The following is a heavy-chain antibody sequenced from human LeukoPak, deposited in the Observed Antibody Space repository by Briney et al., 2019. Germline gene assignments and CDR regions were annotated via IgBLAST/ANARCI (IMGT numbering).Heavy chain of an antibody. V-gene: IGHV4-34*01. CDR2: INHSGST. Sequence: SETLSLTCTVSGGSISSYYWSWIRQPPGKGLEWIGEINHSGSTNYNSSLKSRVTISVDTSKNQFSLKLNSVTAADTAVYYCARGGYDAFDIWGQGTMVTVSS. CDR3: ARGGYDAFDI. D-gene: IGHD3-22*01. CDR1: GGSISSYY. J-gene: IGHJ3*02.